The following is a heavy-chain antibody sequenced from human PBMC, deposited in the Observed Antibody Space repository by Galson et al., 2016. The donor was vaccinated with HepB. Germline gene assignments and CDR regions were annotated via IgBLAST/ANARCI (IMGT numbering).Heavy chain of an antibody. CDR2: IWYNGNNK. CDR3: ARDLNTALVTGIGFGY. J-gene: IGHJ4*02. D-gene: IGHD5-18*01. V-gene: IGHV3-33*01. CDR1: GFTSSSYA. Sequence: SLRLSCAASGFTSSSYAMHWVRQAPGKGLEWVAVIWYNGNNKNYADSVKGRFTISRDNSKNTLYLQMNSLRAEDTAVDYCARDLNTALVTGIGFGYWGQGTLVTVSS.